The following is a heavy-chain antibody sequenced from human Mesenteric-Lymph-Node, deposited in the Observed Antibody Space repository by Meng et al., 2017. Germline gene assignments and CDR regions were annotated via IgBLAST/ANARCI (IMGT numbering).Heavy chain of an antibody. J-gene: IGHJ4*02. D-gene: IGHD3-16*01. Sequence: GESLKISCAASGFTFSSYWMHWVRQAPGKGLVWVSRINSDGSSTSYADSVKGRFTISRDNAKNTLYLQMNSLRAEDTAVYYCARWGGWGSFGGGHFDYWGQGTLVTVSS. CDR1: GFTFSSYW. CDR2: INSDGSST. V-gene: IGHV3-74*01. CDR3: ARWGGWGSFGGGHFDY.